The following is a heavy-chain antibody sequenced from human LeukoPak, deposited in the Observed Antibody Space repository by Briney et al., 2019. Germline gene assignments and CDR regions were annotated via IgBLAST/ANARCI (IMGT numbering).Heavy chain of an antibody. V-gene: IGHV1-69*13. CDR3: ARVGVVGVVNWFDP. Sequence: ASVKVSCKASGYTFTSYGISWVRQAPGQGLEWMGGIIPIFGTANYAQKFQGRVTITADESTSTAYMELSSLRSEDTAVYYCARVGVVGVVNWFDPWGQGTLVTVSS. J-gene: IGHJ5*02. CDR1: GYTFTSYG. D-gene: IGHD3-22*01. CDR2: IIPIFGTA.